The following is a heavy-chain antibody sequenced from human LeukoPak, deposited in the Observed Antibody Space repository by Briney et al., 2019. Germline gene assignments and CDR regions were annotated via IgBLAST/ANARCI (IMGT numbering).Heavy chain of an antibody. J-gene: IGHJ6*02. V-gene: IGHV3-11*05. CDR1: GFTFSDFY. Sequence: GGSLRLSCAASGFTFSDFYMSWIRQAPGKGLEWVSYITPSSSYTNYADSVKGRFTISRDNANNSLYLQMNSLRAEDTAVYFCARGRYGMDVWGQGTTVTVSS. CDR3: ARGRYGMDV. CDR2: ITPSSSYT.